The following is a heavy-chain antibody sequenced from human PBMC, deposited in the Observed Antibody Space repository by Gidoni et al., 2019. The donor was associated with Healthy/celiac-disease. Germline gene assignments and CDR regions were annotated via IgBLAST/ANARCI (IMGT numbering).Heavy chain of an antibody. V-gene: IGHV3-23*01. CDR2: ISGSGGST. CDR1: GFTFSSYA. J-gene: IGHJ1*01. Sequence: EVQLLESGGGLVQPGGSLRLSCAASGFTFSSYAMSWVRQAPGKGLEWVSAISGSGGSTYYADSVKGRFTISRDNSKNTLYLQMNSLRAEDTAVYYCAKGASSGWDTAEYFQHWGQGTLVTVSS. D-gene: IGHD6-19*01. CDR3: AKGASSGWDTAEYFQH.